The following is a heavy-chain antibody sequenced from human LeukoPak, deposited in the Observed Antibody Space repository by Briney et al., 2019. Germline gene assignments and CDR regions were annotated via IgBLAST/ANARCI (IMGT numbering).Heavy chain of an antibody. Sequence: GGSLRLSCAASGFTFSSYAMSWVRQAPGKGLEWVSAISGSGGSTYYADSVKGRFTISRDNSKNTLYLQMNSLRAEDTAIYYCARGKYCSSTSCYFMDYWFDPWGQGTLVTVSS. V-gene: IGHV3-23*01. CDR2: ISGSGGST. D-gene: IGHD2-2*01. CDR1: GFTFSSYA. CDR3: ARGKYCSSTSCYFMDYWFDP. J-gene: IGHJ5*02.